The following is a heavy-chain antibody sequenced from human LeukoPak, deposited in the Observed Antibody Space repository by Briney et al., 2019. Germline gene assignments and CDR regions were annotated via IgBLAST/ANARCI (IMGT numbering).Heavy chain of an antibody. V-gene: IGHV1-46*01. CDR1: GYTFTSYY. CDR2: INPSGGST. Sequence: GASVKVSCKASGYTFTSYYMHWVRQAPGQGLEWMGIINPSGGSTSYAQKFQGRVTMTRDTSTSTVYMELSSLRSEDTAVYYCARDGRWIQSPYYYYGMDVWGQGTTVTVSS. J-gene: IGHJ6*02. D-gene: IGHD5-18*01. CDR3: ARDGRWIQSPYYYYGMDV.